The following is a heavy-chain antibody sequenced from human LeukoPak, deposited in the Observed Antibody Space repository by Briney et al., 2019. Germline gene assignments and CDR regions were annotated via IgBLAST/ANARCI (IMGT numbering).Heavy chain of an antibody. Sequence: PSETLSLTCTVSGGSISSYYWSWIRQPPGKGLEWIGHIYYSGSTNYNPSLKSRVTISVDTSKNQFSLKLSSVTAADTAVYYCARDAGMAPWLYFDCGGRETLVTVSS. CDR1: GGSISSYY. V-gene: IGHV4-59*12. CDR3: ARDAGMAPWLYFDC. D-gene: IGHD5-24*01. CDR2: IYYSGST. J-gene: IGHJ4*02.